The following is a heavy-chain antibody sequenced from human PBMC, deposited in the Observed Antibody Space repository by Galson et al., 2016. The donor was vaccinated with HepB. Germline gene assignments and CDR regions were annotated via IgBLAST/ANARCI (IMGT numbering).Heavy chain of an antibody. J-gene: IGHJ6*03. CDR1: GFSFSTYA. Sequence: SLRLSCAASGFSFSTYAMSWVRQAPGKGLEWVSSISGRGGTTHYAGSVKGRFTISRDNSKNTLHLQMNSLRAEDTAVYYCGKHNFLDYYYMDVWGKGTTVTVSS. V-gene: IGHV3-23*01. CDR2: ISGRGGTT. D-gene: IGHD2/OR15-2a*01. CDR3: GKHNFLDYYYMDV.